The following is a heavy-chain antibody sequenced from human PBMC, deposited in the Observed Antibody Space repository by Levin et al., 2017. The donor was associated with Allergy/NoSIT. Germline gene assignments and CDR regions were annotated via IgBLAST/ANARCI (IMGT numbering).Heavy chain of an antibody. V-gene: IGHV1-18*01. Sequence: GESLKISCKASGYTFKNYGISWVRQAPGQGLEWMGWISTHNGNTNYAQSFQGRVTMTTDTSTSTADMELRSLISDDTAVYYGARFVVTPVSYFYMDVWGKGTTVTVSS. CDR2: ISTHNGNT. D-gene: IGHD2-2*01. CDR1: GYTFKNYG. J-gene: IGHJ6*03. CDR3: ARFVVTPVSYFYMDV.